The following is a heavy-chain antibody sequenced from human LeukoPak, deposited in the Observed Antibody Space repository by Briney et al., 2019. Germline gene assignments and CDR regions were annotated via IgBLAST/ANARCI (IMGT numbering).Heavy chain of an antibody. D-gene: IGHD3/OR15-3a*01. J-gene: IGHJ4*02. CDR1: GFTFSSYA. Sequence: GGSLRLSCAASGFTFSSYAMSWVRQAPGKGLEWISRVSGRGNNTYYADSVKGRFTISRDNSKNTLHLQMNSLRAEDTAVYFCAKGWTDIDYWGQGTLATVSS. CDR3: AKGWTDIDY. V-gene: IGHV3-23*01. CDR2: VSGRGNNT.